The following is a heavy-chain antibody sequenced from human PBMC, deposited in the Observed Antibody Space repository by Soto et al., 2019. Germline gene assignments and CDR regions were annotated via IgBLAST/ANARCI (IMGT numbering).Heavy chain of an antibody. CDR1: GFTFSNYG. CDR2: ISSDGSNK. CDR3: AKGYSSSWLGYFDY. J-gene: IGHJ4*02. Sequence: GGSLRLSCAASGFTFSNYGIHWVRQAPGKGLEWVAVISSDGSNKYFADSVKGRFSISRDNSRNTLYLQMNSLRAEDSAVYYCAKGYSSSWLGYFDYWGQGALVTVSS. D-gene: IGHD6-13*01. V-gene: IGHV3-30*18.